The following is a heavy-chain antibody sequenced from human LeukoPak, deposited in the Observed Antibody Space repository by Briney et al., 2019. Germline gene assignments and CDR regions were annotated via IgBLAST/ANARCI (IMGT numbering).Heavy chain of an antibody. CDR2: IYYSEST. CDR3: ARGRVPTAT. J-gene: IGHJ5*02. D-gene: IGHD2-2*01. V-gene: IGHV4-59*01. Sequence: SETLSLTCTVSGASISSYYWSWIRQPPGKGLEWIGYIYYSESTNYNPSLKSRVTISVDTSKNHFSLKLTSVTAADTAVYYCARGRVPTATWGQGTLDTVSS. CDR1: GASISSYY.